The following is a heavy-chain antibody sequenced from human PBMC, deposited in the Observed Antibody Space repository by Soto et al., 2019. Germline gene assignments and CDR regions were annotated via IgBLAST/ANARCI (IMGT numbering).Heavy chain of an antibody. CDR2: ISGSGGST. J-gene: IGHJ4*02. Sequence: HPWGSLRLSCAASGFTFSSYAMSWVRQAPGKGLEWVSAISGSGGSTYYADSVKGRFTISRDNSKNTLYLQMNSLRAEDTAVYYCEKDPRTYDSSGYIDYWGQGTLVTVSS. D-gene: IGHD3-22*01. V-gene: IGHV3-23*01. CDR3: EKDPRTYDSSGYIDY. CDR1: GFTFSSYA.